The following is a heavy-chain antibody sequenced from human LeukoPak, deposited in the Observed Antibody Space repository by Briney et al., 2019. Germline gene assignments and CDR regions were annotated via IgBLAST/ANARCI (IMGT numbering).Heavy chain of an antibody. CDR3: AGSIAAAGRRWFDP. CDR2: INHSGST. V-gene: IGHV4-34*01. CDR1: GGSFSGYY. D-gene: IGHD6-13*01. Sequence: SETLSLTCAVYGGSFSGYYWSWIRQPPGKGLEWIGEINHSGSTNYNPSLKSRVTISVDTSKNQFSLKLSSVTAADTAVYYCAGSIAAAGRRWFDPWGQGTLVTVSS. J-gene: IGHJ5*02.